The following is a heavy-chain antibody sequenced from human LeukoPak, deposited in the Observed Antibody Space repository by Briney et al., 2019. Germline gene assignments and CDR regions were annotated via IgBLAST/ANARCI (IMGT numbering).Heavy chain of an antibody. CDR3: ARASFWFDYSGYYFDF. CDR1: GFTVSSNY. Sequence: AGESLRLSCAASGFTVSSNYMSWVRQAPGKGLEWVSVIYSGGGTYYADSVKGRFTISRDNSKYTVYLQMNSLRAEDTAVYYCARASFWFDYSGYYFDFWGQGTLVTVSS. J-gene: IGHJ4*02. CDR2: IYSGGGT. V-gene: IGHV3-66*01. D-gene: IGHD2-15*01.